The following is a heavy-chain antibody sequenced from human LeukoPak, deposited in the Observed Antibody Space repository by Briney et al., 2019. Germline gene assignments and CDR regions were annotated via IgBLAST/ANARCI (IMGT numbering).Heavy chain of an antibody. Sequence: ASVKVSCKASGYTFTSYAMNWVRQAPGQGLEWMGWINTNTGNPTYAQGFTGRFVFSLDTSVSTAYLQISSLKAEDTAEYYCARLTPRYYYYYGMDVWGQGTTVTVSS. CDR3: ARLTPRYYYYYGMDV. CDR2: INTNTGNP. V-gene: IGHV7-4-1*02. D-gene: IGHD3-9*01. CDR1: GYTFTSYA. J-gene: IGHJ6*02.